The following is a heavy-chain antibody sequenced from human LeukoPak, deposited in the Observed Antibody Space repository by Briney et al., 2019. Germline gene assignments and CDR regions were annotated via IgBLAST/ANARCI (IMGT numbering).Heavy chain of an antibody. CDR1: GFTFSSYW. CDR3: ARGLPTSY. Sequence: GGALRLSCAASGFTFSSYWMHWVRQAPGKELVWVSGINSDGSTKSIPGSVKGRFTIYRHNVKNKLYLQMNSLRAEDTAVYYCARGLPTSYWGQGTLVTVSS. D-gene: IGHD5-18*01. V-gene: IGHV3-74*01. J-gene: IGHJ4*02. CDR2: INSDGSTK.